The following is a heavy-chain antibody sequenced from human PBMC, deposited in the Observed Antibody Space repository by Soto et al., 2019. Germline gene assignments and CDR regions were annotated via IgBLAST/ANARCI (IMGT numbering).Heavy chain of an antibody. CDR3: VRDGLDYYDTERRYCDS. CDR2: ISSSAIYI. D-gene: IGHD3-22*01. J-gene: IGHJ4*02. Sequence: EVQLVESGGGLVKPGGSLRLSCAASGFNFITYSMSWVRQAPGKGLEWVASISSSAIYIDYADSLKGRFTISRDNAKNSLFLQMNSLRAEDPATYYCVRDGLDYYDTERRYCDSWGQGTLVTFSS. CDR1: GFNFITYS. V-gene: IGHV3-21*06.